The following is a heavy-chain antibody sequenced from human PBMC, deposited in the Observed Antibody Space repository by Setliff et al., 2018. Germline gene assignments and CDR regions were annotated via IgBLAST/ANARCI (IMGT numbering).Heavy chain of an antibody. J-gene: IGHJ6*02. CDR3: AKERAVSLTEAVRRTYYDYAMDA. V-gene: IGHV1-18*01. Sequence: ASVKVSCKASGYTFTYFGLSWVRQAPGQGLEWMGWISPYNGQTTYAQRFQGRITMTTDTSTDTAYMELRNLRSDDTAIYFCAKERAVSLTEAVRRTYYDYAMDAWGQGTTVTVSS. CDR2: ISPYNGQT. D-gene: IGHD3-9*01. CDR1: GYTFTYFG.